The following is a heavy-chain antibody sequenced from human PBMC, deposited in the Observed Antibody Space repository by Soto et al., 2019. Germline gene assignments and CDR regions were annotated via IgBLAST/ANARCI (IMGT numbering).Heavy chain of an antibody. CDR2: ISAGGST. J-gene: IGHJ4*02. V-gene: IGHV3-23*01. CDR3: ANVPIWCSSTSCYTEGFDY. Sequence: EVQLLDSEGGLVQPGGSLRLSCTASGFTFSDYAMSWVRQPPGKGLEWVSVISAGGSTYYADSVKGRFTVSRANSKNTLYLQMNSLRAEDTAVYYCANVPIWCSSTSCYTEGFDYWGQGTLVTVSS. D-gene: IGHD2-2*02. CDR1: GFTFSDYA.